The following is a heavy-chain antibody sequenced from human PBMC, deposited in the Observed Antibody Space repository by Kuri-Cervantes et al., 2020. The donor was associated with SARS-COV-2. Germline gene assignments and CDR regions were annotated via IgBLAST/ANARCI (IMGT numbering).Heavy chain of an antibody. Sequence: GESLKISCAASGFTFSNYGMHWVRQAPGKGLGWVAVISYNGSNEYYADSVKGRFTISRDNSKNTLYLQVNSLRAEDTSVYYSAKDPGTMARGHYYYGMDVWGQGTTVTVSS. V-gene: IGHV3-30*18. CDR1: GFTFSNYG. CDR2: ISYNGSNE. J-gene: IGHJ6*02. CDR3: AKDPGTMARGHYYYGMDV. D-gene: IGHD3-10*01.